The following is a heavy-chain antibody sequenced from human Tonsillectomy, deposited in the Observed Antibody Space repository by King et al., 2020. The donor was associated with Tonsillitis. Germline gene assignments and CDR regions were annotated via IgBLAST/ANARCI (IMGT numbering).Heavy chain of an antibody. D-gene: IGHD3-3*01. J-gene: IGHJ6*02. CDR3: ARHFNLEWLYLDV. Sequence: VQLQESGPGLVKPSETLSLTCTVSGGSISSYSWSWIRQPPGKGLEWIGYIYYSGSTNYNPSLKSRVTISVDTSKNQFSLKLNSVTAADTAVYYCARHFNLEWLYLDVWGQGTPVTVSS. V-gene: IGHV4-59*08. CDR2: IYYSGST. CDR1: GGSISSYS.